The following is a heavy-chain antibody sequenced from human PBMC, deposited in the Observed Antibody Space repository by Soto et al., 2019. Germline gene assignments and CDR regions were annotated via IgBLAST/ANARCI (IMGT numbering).Heavy chain of an antibody. CDR2: IIPIFGTA. Sequence: QVLLVQSGAGVKKPGSSVKVSCKASGGTFSSYAINWVRQAPGQGLEWMGGIIPIFGTANYAQKFQGRVTITADESTSTAYMELSSLRSEDTAVYYCARDSTTVTTGNDAFDVWGQGTMVTVSS. CDR3: ARDSTTVTTGNDAFDV. D-gene: IGHD4-17*01. V-gene: IGHV1-69*01. J-gene: IGHJ3*01. CDR1: GGTFSSYA.